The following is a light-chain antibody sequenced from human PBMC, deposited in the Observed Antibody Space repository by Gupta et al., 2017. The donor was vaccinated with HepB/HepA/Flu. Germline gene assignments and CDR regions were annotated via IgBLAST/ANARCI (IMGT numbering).Light chain of an antibody. CDR3: AAWDTRLSTYV. V-gene: IGLV1-47*01. CDR1: SSDIGTNF. J-gene: IGLJ1*01. Sequence: QSVLTQPPPASGTPGQRVTISCSGSSSDIGTNFVSWYQQLPGTAPKLLIYRNHERPSGVPDRFSGSKSGASASLAISGPRSEDEADYYCAAWDTRLSTYVFGTGTKVTVL. CDR2: RNH.